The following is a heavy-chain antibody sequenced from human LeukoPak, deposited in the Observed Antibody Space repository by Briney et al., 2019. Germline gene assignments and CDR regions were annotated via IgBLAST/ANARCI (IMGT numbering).Heavy chain of an antibody. CDR3: ATEAMCSSTSCTFAS. Sequence: GGSLRLSCAASGFTFNDYGLHWVRQAPGKGLEWVAVIWYDGSNKYYADSVKGRFTISRDNSKNTLFLQMNSLRAEDTAVYYCATEAMCSSTSCTFASWGQATLVTVSS. J-gene: IGHJ4*02. CDR1: GFTFNDYG. V-gene: IGHV3-33*01. D-gene: IGHD2-2*01. CDR2: IWYDGSNK.